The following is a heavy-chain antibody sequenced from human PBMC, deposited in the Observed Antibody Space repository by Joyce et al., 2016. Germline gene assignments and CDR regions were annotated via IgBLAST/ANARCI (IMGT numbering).Heavy chain of an antibody. D-gene: IGHD3-3*01. J-gene: IGHJ2*01. CDR2: ISSTDNTM. Sequence: EVQLVESGGGLVQPGGSLRLSCAASGFTFGPYEMNWVRQAPGKGLEWVSYISSTDNTMYYADSVKVRVTISRDNAKNSLFLQMHSLRAEDTAVYYCARGAYHDFWSAYGFFDLWGRGTLVTVSP. V-gene: IGHV3-48*03. CDR1: GFTFGPYE. CDR3: ARGAYHDFWSAYGFFDL.